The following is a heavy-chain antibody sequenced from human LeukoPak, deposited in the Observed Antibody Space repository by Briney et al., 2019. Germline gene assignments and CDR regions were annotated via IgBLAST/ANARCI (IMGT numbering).Heavy chain of an antibody. D-gene: IGHD4-17*01. J-gene: IGHJ5*02. CDR1: GYTFTGYY. V-gene: IGHV1-2*02. CDR2: TNPNSGDT. CDR3: ARPNGDYYNWFDP. Sequence: ASVKVSCKASGYTFTGYYIHWVRQAPGQGLEWMGWTNPNSGDTNYAQKFQDRVTLTRDTSISTACMEVTNLRSDDTAVYYCARPNGDYYNWFDPWGQGTLVTVSS.